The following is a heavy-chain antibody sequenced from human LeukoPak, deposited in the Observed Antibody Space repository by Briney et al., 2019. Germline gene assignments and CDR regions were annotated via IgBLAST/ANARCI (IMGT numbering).Heavy chain of an antibody. CDR1: GGSFRGYY. D-gene: IGHD3-9*01. V-gene: IGHV4-34*01. CDR3: ARTNNILYYSDY. Sequence: PSETLSLTCAVYGGSFRGYYWSWIRQSPGEGLEWIGEINHSGSTNHNPSLKSRVSVSVDKSKNQFSLKLSSVTAADTGVYYCARTNNILYYSDYWGQGTLVTVSS. J-gene: IGHJ4*02. CDR2: INHSGST.